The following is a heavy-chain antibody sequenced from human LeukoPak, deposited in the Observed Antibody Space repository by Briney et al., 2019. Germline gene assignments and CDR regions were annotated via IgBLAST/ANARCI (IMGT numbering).Heavy chain of an antibody. J-gene: IGHJ4*02. Sequence: GASVKVSCKAYGDTFSFYALSWVRQAPGQRLEWMGGYIPIFTRTDYAERFQGRVTITTDESSNTAYMELRSLRSDDTAVYYCARHMYYYENTGYYSNPFDCWGQGTLVTVSS. D-gene: IGHD3-22*01. V-gene: IGHV1-69*05. CDR2: YIPIFTRT. CDR1: GDTFSFYA. CDR3: ARHMYYYENTGYYSNPFDC.